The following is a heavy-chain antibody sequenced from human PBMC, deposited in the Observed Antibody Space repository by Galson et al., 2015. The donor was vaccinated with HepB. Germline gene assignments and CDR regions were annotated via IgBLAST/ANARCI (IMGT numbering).Heavy chain of an antibody. CDR1: GFTFSSYA. D-gene: IGHD3-10*01. V-gene: IGHV3-48*03. CDR2: ISSSGSTI. CDR3: ARVGKWSKYYGSASSYLNRLDY. J-gene: IGHJ4*02. Sequence: SLRLSCAASGFTFSSYAMNWVRQAPGKGLGWVSYISSSGSTIYYADSVRGRFTISRDNAKNSLYLQMNSLRAEDTAVYYCARVGKWSKYYGSASSYLNRLDYWGQGTLVTVSS.